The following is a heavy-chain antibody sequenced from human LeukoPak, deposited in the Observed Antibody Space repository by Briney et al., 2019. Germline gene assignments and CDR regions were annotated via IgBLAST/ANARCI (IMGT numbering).Heavy chain of an antibody. Sequence: PSETLSLTCTVSGGSISSYYWSWIRQPPGKGLEWIGYIYYSGSTNYNPSLKSRVTISVDTSKNQFSLKLRSVTAADTAVYYCARADFWSGRIFDYWGQGTLVTVSS. CDR3: ARADFWSGRIFDY. J-gene: IGHJ4*02. CDR2: IYYSGST. CDR1: GGSISSYY. D-gene: IGHD3-3*01. V-gene: IGHV4-59*01.